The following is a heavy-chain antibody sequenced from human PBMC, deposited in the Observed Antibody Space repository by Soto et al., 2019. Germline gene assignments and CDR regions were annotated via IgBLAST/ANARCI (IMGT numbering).Heavy chain of an antibody. J-gene: IGHJ6*04. CDR1: GGSISSGGYY. CDR2: IYYSGST. Sequence: SETLSLTCTVSGGSISSGGYYWSWIRQHQGKGLEWIGYIYYSGSTYYNPSLKSRVTISVDTSKNQFSLKLSSVTAADTAVYYCARWTRPYYGMDVRGTATTRTLSS. CDR3: ARWTRPYYGMDV. D-gene: IGHD4-17*01. V-gene: IGHV4-31*03.